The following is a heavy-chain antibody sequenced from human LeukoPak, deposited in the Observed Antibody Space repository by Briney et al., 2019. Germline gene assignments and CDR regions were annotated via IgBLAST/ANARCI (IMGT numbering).Heavy chain of an antibody. D-gene: IGHD6-19*01. J-gene: IGHJ3*02. CDR1: GYTFTSYG. V-gene: IGHV1-18*01. CDR2: ISAYNGNT. CDR3: ARALIAVAGNPGAFDI. Sequence: ASVKVSFKASGYTFTSYGISWVRQAPGQGLEWMGWISAYNGNTNYAQKLQGRVTMTTDTSTSTAYMELRSLRSDDTAVYYCARALIAVAGNPGAFDIWGQGTMVTVSS.